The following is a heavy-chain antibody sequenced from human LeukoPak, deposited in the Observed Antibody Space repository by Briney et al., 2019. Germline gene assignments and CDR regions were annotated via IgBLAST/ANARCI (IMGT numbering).Heavy chain of an antibody. CDR1: GFIFSNYA. CDR2: ISGSGGST. Sequence: GGSLRLSCAASGFIFSNYAISWVRQAPGKGLEWVSAISGSGGSTYYADSVKGRFTISRDNSKNTLYLQMNSLRAEDTAIYYCAKRYYRDGYKKRGYYYMDVWGKGTTVTISS. V-gene: IGHV3-23*01. CDR3: AKRYYRDGYKKRGYYYMDV. D-gene: IGHD5-24*01. J-gene: IGHJ6*03.